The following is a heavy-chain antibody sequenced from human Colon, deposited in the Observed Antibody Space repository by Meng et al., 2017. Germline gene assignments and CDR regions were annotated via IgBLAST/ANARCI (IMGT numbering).Heavy chain of an antibody. D-gene: IGHD3-10*01. V-gene: IGHV6-1*01. CDR1: GYSGSSNRAL. J-gene: IGHJ4*02. Sequence: QGPLPQVGPGLGEASQYLSLTCAIFGYSGSSNRALWHWVRQSPSRGLEWLGQTYYRSEWQNHYGVSVKSRITINADTSRNHFSLHLNSVTPEDTAVYYCTTWYGEYWGQGTLVTVSS. CDR2: TYYRSEWQN. CDR3: TTWYGEY.